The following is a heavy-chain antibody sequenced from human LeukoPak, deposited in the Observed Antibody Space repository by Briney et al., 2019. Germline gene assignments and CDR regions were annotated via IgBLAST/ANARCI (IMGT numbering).Heavy chain of an antibody. V-gene: IGHV4-59*01. J-gene: IGHJ4*02. CDR2: IYYSGST. CDR1: GGSISSYY. CDR3: AREGVAATFDY. D-gene: IGHD2-15*01. Sequence: SETLSFTCTVSGGSISSYYWSRIRQPPGKGLEWIGYIYYSGSTNYNPSLKSRVTISVDTSKNQFSLKLSSVTAADTAVYYCAREGVAATFDYWGQGTLVTVSS.